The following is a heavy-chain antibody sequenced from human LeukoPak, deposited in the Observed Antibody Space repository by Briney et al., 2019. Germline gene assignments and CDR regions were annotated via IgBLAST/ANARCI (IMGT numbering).Heavy chain of an antibody. V-gene: IGHV3-23*01. CDR1: GFTFSSYA. J-gene: IGHJ4*02. D-gene: IGHD5-12*01. CDR3: ARDLGYSGYDSDDYFDY. CDR2: ISGSGGST. Sequence: GGSLRLSCAASGFTFSSYAMSWVRQAPGKGLEWVSAISGSGGSTYYADSVKGRFTISRDNAKNSLYLQMNSLRAEDTAVYYSARDLGYSGYDSDDYFDYWGQGTLVTVSS.